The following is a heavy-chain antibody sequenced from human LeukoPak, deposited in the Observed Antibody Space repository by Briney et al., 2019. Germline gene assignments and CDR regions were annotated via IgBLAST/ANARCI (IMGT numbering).Heavy chain of an antibody. CDR1: GGSISSSGYY. V-gene: IGHV4-31*03. CDR2: IYYSGST. J-gene: IGHJ5*02. Sequence: SETLSLTCTVSGGSISSSGYYWSWIRQHPGKGLEWIGYIYYSGSTYYNPSLKSRVTISVDTSKNQFSLKLSSVTAADTAVYYCARARGLWFGELLYLDWFDPWGQGTLVTVSS. CDR3: ARARGLWFGELLYLDWFDP. D-gene: IGHD3-10*01.